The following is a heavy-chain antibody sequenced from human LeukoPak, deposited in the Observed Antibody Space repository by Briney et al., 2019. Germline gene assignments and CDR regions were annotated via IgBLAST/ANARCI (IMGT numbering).Heavy chain of an antibody. CDR3: TKDGAAKAPPEVMAA. CDR2: IWSDGNNK. D-gene: IGHD6-13*01. V-gene: IGHV3-33*03. Sequence: GGSLRLSCAASGFTFSSYAMHWVRQAPGKGLEWVAIIWSDGNNKYYADSVEGRFTISRDNARSSLYLQMNSLRAEDTAVYYCTKDGAAKAPPEVMAAWGQGTTVTVSS. J-gene: IGHJ6*02. CDR1: GFTFSSYA.